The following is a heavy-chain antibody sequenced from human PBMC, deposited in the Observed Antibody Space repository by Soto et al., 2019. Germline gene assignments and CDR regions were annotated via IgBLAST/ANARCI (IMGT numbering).Heavy chain of an antibody. Sequence: ASVKVSCKASGYRFTTYHINWVRQAPGQGPQWVGTIDPSSGNINYAQKLKGRVTLTRDTSTSTLYMELSSLISGDTAVYYCVREHSSGLFDYWGQGTLVTVSS. V-gene: IGHV1-46*04. CDR2: IDPSSGNI. CDR3: VREHSSGLFDY. D-gene: IGHD1-26*01. J-gene: IGHJ4*02. CDR1: GYRFTTYH.